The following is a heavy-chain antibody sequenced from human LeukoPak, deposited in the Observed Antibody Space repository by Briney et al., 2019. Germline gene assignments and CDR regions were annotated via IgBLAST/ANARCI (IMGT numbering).Heavy chain of an antibody. CDR3: AREHYDFWSGSQRRGYFDY. Sequence: SETLSLTCAVSGGSISSSNWWSWVRQPLGKGLEWIGEIYHSGSTNYNPSLKSRVTISVDKSKNQFSLNLSSVTAADTAVYYCAREHYDFWSGSQRRGYFDYWGQGTLVTVSS. D-gene: IGHD3-3*01. V-gene: IGHV4-4*02. CDR2: IYHSGST. J-gene: IGHJ4*02. CDR1: GGSISSSNW.